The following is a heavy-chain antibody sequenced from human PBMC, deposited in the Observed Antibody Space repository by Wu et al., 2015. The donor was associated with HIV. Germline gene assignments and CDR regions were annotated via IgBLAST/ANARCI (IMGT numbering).Heavy chain of an antibody. Sequence: QVQLIQSGAEMKEPGSSVKVSCKASGGIFSSHSINWLRQAPGQGLDWMGSVIPMFGTTKYAQKFQDRVKITADRSTTTAYMELSNLKSEDTAVYFCTRSTFAGGSDTWYSFDKWGQGTLVSVSS. D-gene: IGHD2-15*01. CDR3: TRSTFAGGSDTWYSFDK. CDR1: GGIFSSHS. J-gene: IGHJ4*02. V-gene: IGHV1-69*08. CDR2: VIPMFGTT.